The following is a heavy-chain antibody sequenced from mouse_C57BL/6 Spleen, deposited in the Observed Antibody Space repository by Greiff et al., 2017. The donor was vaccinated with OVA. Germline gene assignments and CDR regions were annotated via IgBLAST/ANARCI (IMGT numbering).Heavy chain of an antibody. J-gene: IGHJ4*01. CDR3: TRSIYYGYDGYAMDD. CDR1: GFTFSDAW. CDR2: LRNKANNHAT. Sequence: EVKLMESGGGLVQPGGSMKLSCAASGFTFSDAWMDWVRQSPEKGLEWVAELRNKANNHATYYAESVKGRFTISRDDSKRSVNVQRNSLRAEDTGIDYGTRSIYYGYDGYAMDDWGKGTSGTVSS. V-gene: IGHV6-6*01. D-gene: IGHD2-2*01.